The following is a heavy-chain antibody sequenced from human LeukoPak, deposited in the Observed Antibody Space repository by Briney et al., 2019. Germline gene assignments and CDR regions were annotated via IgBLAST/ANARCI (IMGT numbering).Heavy chain of an antibody. D-gene: IGHD6-19*01. V-gene: IGHV3-9*01. CDR1: GFTFDDYA. J-gene: IGHJ6*02. CDR3: AKDGIAVAGTAYYYGMDV. CDR2: ISWNSGSI. Sequence: GGSLRLSCAASGFTFDDYAMHWVRQAPGKGLEWVSGISWNSGSIGYADSVKGRFTISRDNSKNTLYLQMNSLRAEDTAVYYCAKDGIAVAGTAYYYGMDVWGQGTTVTVSS.